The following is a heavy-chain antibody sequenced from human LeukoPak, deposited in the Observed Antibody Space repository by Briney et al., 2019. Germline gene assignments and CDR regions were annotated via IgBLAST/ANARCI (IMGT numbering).Heavy chain of an antibody. V-gene: IGHV1-2*02. CDR1: GYTFTGYY. Sequence: GASVKVSCKASGYTFTGYYMHWVRQAPGQGLEWMGWINPNSGGTNYAQKFQGRVTMTRDTSIGTAYMDLSRLRPDDTAVYYCAPISVPGRYCSSTTCYFPFDIWGQGTMVTVSS. J-gene: IGHJ3*02. CDR3: APISVPGRYCSSTTCYFPFDI. D-gene: IGHD2-2*01. CDR2: INPNSGGT.